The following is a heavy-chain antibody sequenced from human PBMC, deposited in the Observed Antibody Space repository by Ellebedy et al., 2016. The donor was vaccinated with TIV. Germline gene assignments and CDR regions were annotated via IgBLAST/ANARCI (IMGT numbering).Heavy chain of an antibody. CDR3: VRGKGYDFGEE. D-gene: IGHD4-17*01. V-gene: IGHV3-30*03. CDR1: GFTFTSYG. CDR2: VSYNGFNT. Sequence: PGGSLRLSCAAFGFTFTSYGLHWVRQAPGKGREWVAFVSYNGFNTYYRDSVRCRFSISRDNAKDTLYLQMSSLRHEDTAVYHCVRGKGYDFGEEWGQGTLVSVSS. J-gene: IGHJ4*02.